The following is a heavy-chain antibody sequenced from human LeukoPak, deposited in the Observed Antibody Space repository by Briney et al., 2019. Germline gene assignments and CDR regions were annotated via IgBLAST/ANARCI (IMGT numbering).Heavy chain of an antibody. Sequence: GGSLRLSCAASGFSFSDYSMTWVRQAPGKGLFWVSGISAGGGSTYYADSVKGRFSISRDNSRNTLYLQMNSLRAEDTAVYYCAKDAAGPEYWGQGTLVTVSS. CDR2: ISAGGGST. J-gene: IGHJ4*02. D-gene: IGHD6-13*01. CDR3: AKDAAGPEY. CDR1: GFSFSDYS. V-gene: IGHV3-23*01.